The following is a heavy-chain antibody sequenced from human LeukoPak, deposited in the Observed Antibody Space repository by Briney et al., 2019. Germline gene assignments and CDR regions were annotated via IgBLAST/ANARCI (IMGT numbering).Heavy chain of an antibody. CDR3: AKADGYYYYYGMDV. Sequence: PGGSLRLSCAASGFTFNTYWMHWVRQAPGKGLEWVSAISGSGGSAYYADSVKGRFTISRDNSKNTLYLQMNSLRAEDTAVYYCAKADGYYYYYGMDVWGQGTTVTVSS. CDR2: ISGSGGSA. D-gene: IGHD2-2*03. CDR1: GFTFNTYW. V-gene: IGHV3-23*01. J-gene: IGHJ6*02.